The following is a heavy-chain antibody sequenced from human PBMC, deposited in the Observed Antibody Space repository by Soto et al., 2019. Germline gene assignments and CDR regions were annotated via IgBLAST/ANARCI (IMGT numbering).Heavy chain of an antibody. D-gene: IGHD1-1*01. Sequence: GGSLRISCTASGFTFGDYAMSWFRQAPGKGLEWVGFIRSKAYGGTTEYAASVKGRFTISRDDSKSIAYLQMNSLKTEDTAVYYCNSWPGTRDEYFDYSGQATLLTVFS. V-gene: IGHV3-49*03. CDR2: IRSKAYGGTT. J-gene: IGHJ4*02. CDR1: GFTFGDYA. CDR3: NSWPGTRDEYFDY.